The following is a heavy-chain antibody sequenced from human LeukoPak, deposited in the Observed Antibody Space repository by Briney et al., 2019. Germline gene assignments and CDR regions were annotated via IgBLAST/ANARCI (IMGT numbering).Heavy chain of an antibody. CDR1: GGTFSSYA. D-gene: IGHD1-14*01. CDR2: ISHIFGTA. J-gene: IGHJ6*03. V-gene: IGHV1-69*13. CDR3: ARAPDGDYYYYYMDA. Sequence: GASVKVSCKASGGTFSSYAISWVRQAPGEGVEWMGGISHIFGTANYAQKLQGRDTITADESTSTAYMELSSLRSEDTAVYYCARAPDGDYYYYYMDAWGKGTTVTVSS.